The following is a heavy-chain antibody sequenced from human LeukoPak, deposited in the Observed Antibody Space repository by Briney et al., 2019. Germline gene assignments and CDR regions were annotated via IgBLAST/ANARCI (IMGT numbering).Heavy chain of an antibody. CDR3: ARTGWYEYRY. CDR1: GGSISSSSYY. CDR2: IYYSGST. V-gene: IGHV4-39*01. Sequence: SETLSLTCTVSGGSISSSSYYWGWIRQPPGKGLEWIGSIYYSGSTYYNPSLKSRVTISVDTSKNQFSLKLSSVTAADTAVYYCARTGWYEYRYWGQGTLVTVSS. D-gene: IGHD6-19*01. J-gene: IGHJ4*02.